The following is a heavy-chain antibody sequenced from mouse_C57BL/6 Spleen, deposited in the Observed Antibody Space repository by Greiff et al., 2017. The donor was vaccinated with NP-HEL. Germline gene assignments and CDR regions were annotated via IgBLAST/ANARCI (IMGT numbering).Heavy chain of an antibody. J-gene: IGHJ4*01. D-gene: IGHD4-1*01. CDR2: INPNNGGT. Sequence: EVKLMESGPELVKPGASVKMSCKASGYTFTDYNMHWVKQSHGKSLEWIGYINPNNGGTSYNQKFKGKATLTVNKSSSSSYIELRSLTSEDYAVYYCAKNCAYYAMDDWGQGTSVTVSS. CDR1: GYTFTDYN. CDR3: AKNCAYYAMDD. V-gene: IGHV1-22*01.